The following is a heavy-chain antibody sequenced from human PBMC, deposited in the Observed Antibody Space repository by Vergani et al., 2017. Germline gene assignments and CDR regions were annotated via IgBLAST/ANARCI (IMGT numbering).Heavy chain of an antibody. Sequence: QVQLVQSGAEVKKPGSSVKVSCKASGGTFSSYAISWVRQAPGQGLEWMGGINPIFGTANYAQKFQGRVTITADAATSTAYLELSSLRSEDTAVYYGARDDPSGSYYFLPWGQGTLVTVSS. V-gene: IGHV1-69*01. J-gene: IGHJ5*02. CDR3: ARDDPSGSYYFLP. CDR2: INPIFGTA. CDR1: GGTFSSYA. D-gene: IGHD1-26*01.